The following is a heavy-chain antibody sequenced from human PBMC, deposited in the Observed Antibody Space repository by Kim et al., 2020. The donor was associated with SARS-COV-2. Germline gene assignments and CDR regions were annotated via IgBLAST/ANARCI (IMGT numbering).Heavy chain of an antibody. V-gene: IGHV3-33*01. CDR3: ARTPSYYYGMDV. CDR2: K. J-gene: IGHJ6*02. Sequence: KHYADSVKGRFTIARDNSKNTLYLQMNSLRAEDTAVYYCARTPSYYYGMDVWGQGTTVTVSS.